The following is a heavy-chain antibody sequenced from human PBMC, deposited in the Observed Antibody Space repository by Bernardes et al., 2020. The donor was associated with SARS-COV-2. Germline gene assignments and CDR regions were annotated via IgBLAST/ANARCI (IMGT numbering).Heavy chain of an antibody. CDR3: AREGIAAAGTFDY. V-gene: IGHV4-31*03. CDR1: GGSISSGGYY. J-gene: IGHJ4*02. Sequence: SETLSLTCTVSGGSISSGGYYWSWLRQHPGKGLEWIGYIYYSGSTYYNPSLKSRVTISVDTSKNQFSLKLSSVTAADTAVYYCAREGIAAAGTFDYWGQGTLVTVSS. D-gene: IGHD6-13*01. CDR2: IYYSGST.